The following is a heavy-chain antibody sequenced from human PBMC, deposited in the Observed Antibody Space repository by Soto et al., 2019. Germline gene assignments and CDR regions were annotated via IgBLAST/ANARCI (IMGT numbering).Heavy chain of an antibody. CDR2: INSDGSRT. CDR3: ARETYRGFYFDY. Sequence: XESLILSCAASGFTFTDYWTHWVRQAPGKGLVWVSRINSDGSRTSYADSVTGRFTISRDNAKNTLYLQMNSLRVEDTALYYCARETYRGFYFDYWGQGTLVTVSS. CDR1: GFTFTDYW. J-gene: IGHJ4*02. V-gene: IGHV3-74*01. D-gene: IGHD4-4*01.